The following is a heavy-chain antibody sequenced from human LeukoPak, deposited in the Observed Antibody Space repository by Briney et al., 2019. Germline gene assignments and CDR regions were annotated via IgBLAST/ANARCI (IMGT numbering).Heavy chain of an antibody. Sequence: LSLTCAVYGGSFSGYYWSWIRQPPGKGLEWVSYISASSHNKYYADSVKGRFTMSRDNAKNSLSLQMNSLRDEDTAVYYCVKEGTGGPDYWGQGTLVTVSS. CDR3: VKEGTGGPDY. J-gene: IGHJ4*02. CDR1: GGSFSGYY. CDR2: ISASSHNK. D-gene: IGHD2-8*02. V-gene: IGHV3-11*06.